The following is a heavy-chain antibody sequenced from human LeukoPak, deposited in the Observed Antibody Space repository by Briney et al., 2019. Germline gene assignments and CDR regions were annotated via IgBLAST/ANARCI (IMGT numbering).Heavy chain of an antibody. CDR1: GYTFTGYY. D-gene: IGHD3-10*01. J-gene: IGHJ4*02. CDR2: INPNSGGT. CDR3: ARYPYYYGSGSYSGYFDY. V-gene: IGHV1-2*02. Sequence: ASVKVSCKASGYTFTGYYMHWVRQAPGQGLEWMGWINPNSGGTNYAQKFQGRVTMTRDTSISTAYMELSRLRSDDTAVYYCARYPYYYGSGSYSGYFDYWGQGTLVTVSS.